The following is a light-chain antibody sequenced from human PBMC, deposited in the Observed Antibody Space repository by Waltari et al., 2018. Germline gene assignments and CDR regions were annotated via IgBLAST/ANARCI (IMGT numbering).Light chain of an antibody. CDR2: GAS. Sequence: EIVMTPSPATLSVSPGERATLSCRASQSVGNNLVWYQHKPGQAPRLLMYGASIRTVDFPARFSGSGSGTEFTLTISGLQSEDFALYYCQQYYNWPRTFGQGTKVEIK. J-gene: IGKJ1*01. V-gene: IGKV3D-15*01. CDR3: QQYYNWPRT. CDR1: QSVGNN.